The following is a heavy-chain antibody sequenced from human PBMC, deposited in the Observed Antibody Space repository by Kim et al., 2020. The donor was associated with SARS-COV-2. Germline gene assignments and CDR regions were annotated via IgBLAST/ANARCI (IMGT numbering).Heavy chain of an antibody. J-gene: IGHJ5*02. CDR2: IYYSGST. Sequence: SETLSLTCTVSGGSISSYYWGWIRQPPGKGLEWIGYIYYSGSTNYNPSLKSRVTISVDTSKNQFSLKLSSVTAADTAVYYCARDQGIGGGWFDPWGQGTLVTVSP. D-gene: IGHD3-16*01. CDR1: GGSISSYY. V-gene: IGHV4-59*01. CDR3: ARDQGIGGGWFDP.